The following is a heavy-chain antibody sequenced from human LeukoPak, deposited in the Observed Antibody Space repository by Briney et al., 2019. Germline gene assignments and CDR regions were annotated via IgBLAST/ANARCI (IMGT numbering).Heavy chain of an antibody. J-gene: IGHJ6*04. CDR2: ITSSGRTI. CDR1: GFIFSDHY. Sequence: AGGSLRLSCAASGFIFSDHYMSWIRQAPGKGLEWVSYITSSGRTIYYADSVKGRFTISRDNAKNSLYLQMNSLRAEDTAVYYCAELGITMIGGVWGKGTTVTISS. D-gene: IGHD3-10*02. CDR3: AELGITMIGGV. V-gene: IGHV3-11*04.